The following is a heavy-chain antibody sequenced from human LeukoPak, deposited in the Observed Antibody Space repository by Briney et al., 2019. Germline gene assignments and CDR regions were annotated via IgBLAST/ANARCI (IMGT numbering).Heavy chain of an antibody. CDR3: AREKGAYYYDSSGLDY. J-gene: IGHJ4*02. V-gene: IGHV3-48*03. CDR1: GFTFSSYE. CDR2: ISSSGSTI. Sequence: GGSLRLSCAASGFTFSSYEMNWVRQAPGKGLEWVSYISSSGSTIYYADSVKGRLTISRGNAKNSLYLQMNSLRAEDTAVYYCAREKGAYYYDSSGLDYWGQGTLVTVSS. D-gene: IGHD3-22*01.